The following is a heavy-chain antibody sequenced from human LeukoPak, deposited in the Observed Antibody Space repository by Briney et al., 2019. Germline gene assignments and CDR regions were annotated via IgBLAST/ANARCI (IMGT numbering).Heavy chain of an antibody. CDR2: IYHSGST. CDR3: AAGDSSWYYFDY. J-gene: IGHJ4*02. Sequence: SETLSLTCTVSGYSISSGYYWGWIRQPPGKGLEWIGSIYHSGSTYYNPSLKSRVTISVDTSKNQFSLKLSSVTAADTAVYYCAAGDSSWYYFDYWGQGTLVTVSS. V-gene: IGHV4-38-2*02. CDR1: GYSISSGYY. D-gene: IGHD6-13*01.